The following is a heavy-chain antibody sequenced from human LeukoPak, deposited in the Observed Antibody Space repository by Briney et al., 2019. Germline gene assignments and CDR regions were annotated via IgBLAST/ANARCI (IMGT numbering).Heavy chain of an antibody. V-gene: IGHV1-2*02. CDR1: GYTFTDYY. Sequence: ASVKVSCKASGYTFTDYYMHWVRQAPGQGLEWMGCINPNSGGTNYAQKFQGRVTMTRDTSISTAYMELSRLRSDDTAVYYCARDGYGDYGAFDIWGQGTMVTVS. J-gene: IGHJ3*02. D-gene: IGHD4-17*01. CDR3: ARDGYGDYGAFDI. CDR2: INPNSGGT.